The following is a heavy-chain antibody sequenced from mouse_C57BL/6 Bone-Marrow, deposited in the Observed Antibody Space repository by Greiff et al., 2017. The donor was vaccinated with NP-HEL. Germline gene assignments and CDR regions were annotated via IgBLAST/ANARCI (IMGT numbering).Heavy chain of an antibody. D-gene: IGHD1-1*01. Sequence: VQLQQSGAELVKPGASVKLSCTASGFNIKDYYMHWVKQRTEQGLEWIGRIDPGDGETKYAPKFQGKATITADTSSNTAYLQLSSLTSEDTAVYYFARSITTVVARHWYFDVWGTGTTVTVSS. CDR3: ARSITTVVARHWYFDV. V-gene: IGHV14-2*01. CDR2: IDPGDGET. J-gene: IGHJ1*03. CDR1: GFNIKDYY.